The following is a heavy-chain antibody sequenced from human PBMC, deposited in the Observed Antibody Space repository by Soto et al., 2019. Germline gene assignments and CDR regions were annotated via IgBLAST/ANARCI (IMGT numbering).Heavy chain of an antibody. CDR1: SISSSTNH. V-gene: IGHV4-39*01. J-gene: IGHJ5*02. Sequence: SISSSTNHWGSIRQPPGQDLEFIGQIYYTGNTYYNPSLKSRVTVSVDTSKNQFSLKLTSVTAADTAVYYCARLGVTNWFDPWGQGILV. CDR2: IYYTGNT. CDR3: ARLGVTNWFDP. D-gene: IGHD3-3*01.